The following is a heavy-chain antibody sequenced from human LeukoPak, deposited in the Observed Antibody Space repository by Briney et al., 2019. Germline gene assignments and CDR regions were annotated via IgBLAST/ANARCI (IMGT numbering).Heavy chain of an antibody. CDR1: GGSISSSNW. CDR3: TRLLGLVAANY. Sequence: PSETLSLTCAVSGGSISSSNWWSWVRQPPGKGLEWIGEIYHSGSTNYNPSLKSRVTISVDTSKNQLSLTLLSVAAADTAVYYCTRLLGLVAANYWGQGILVTVSS. CDR2: IYHSGST. J-gene: IGHJ4*02. D-gene: IGHD3/OR15-3a*01. V-gene: IGHV4-4*02.